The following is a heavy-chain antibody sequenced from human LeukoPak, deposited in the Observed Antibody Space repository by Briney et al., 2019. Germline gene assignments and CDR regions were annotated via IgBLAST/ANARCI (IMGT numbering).Heavy chain of an antibody. CDR1: GFTFSSYA. D-gene: IGHD2-15*01. CDR2: ISGSGGST. CDR3: AGGSSATYYYYYGMDV. J-gene: IGHJ6*02. Sequence: GGSLRHSCAASGFTFSSYAMSWVRQAPGKGLEWVSAISGSGGSTYYADSVKGRFTISRGNSKNTLYLQMNSLRAEDTAVYYCAGGSSATYYYYYGMDVWGQGTTVTVSS. V-gene: IGHV3-23*01.